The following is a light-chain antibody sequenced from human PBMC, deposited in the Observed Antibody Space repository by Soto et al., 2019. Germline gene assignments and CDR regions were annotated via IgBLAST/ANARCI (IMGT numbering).Light chain of an antibody. J-gene: IGKJ1*01. CDR1: QSVSSS. CDR2: DAS. Sequence: IVLTQPPVTLSLSPGERATLSCRTSQSVSSSLAWYQQKRGQAPRLLIHDASSRATGIPDRFSGSGSGTDFTLTISRLEPEDVAVYYCQQYEAVVTFGQG. V-gene: IGKV3-20*01. CDR3: QQYEAVVT.